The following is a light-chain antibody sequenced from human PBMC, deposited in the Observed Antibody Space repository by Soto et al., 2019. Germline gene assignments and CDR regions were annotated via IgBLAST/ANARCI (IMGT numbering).Light chain of an antibody. V-gene: IGKV2-28*01. CDR1: QSLLHSNGYNY. J-gene: IGKJ1*01. Sequence: EIVMTQSPLSLPVTPGEPASISCRSSQSLLHSNGYNYLDWYLQKPGQSPQLLIYMGSLRASGVPDRFSGSGSGTDFTLKISRLEAEDVGIYYCMHALQTPGTFGQGTRVEIK. CDR3: MHALQTPGT. CDR2: MGS.